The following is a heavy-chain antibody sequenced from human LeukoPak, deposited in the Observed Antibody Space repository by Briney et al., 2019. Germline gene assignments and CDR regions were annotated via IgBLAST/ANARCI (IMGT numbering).Heavy chain of an antibody. CDR2: MYYSGST. Sequence: SQTLSLTCTVSGGSISSGDYYWSRIRQPPGMGLESIAYMYYSGSTYYNPSLKSRVTMSADTSKNQLSLKLSSVTAADTAVYYCARPYYYDSRIDPWGQGILVTVSS. V-gene: IGHV4-30-4*01. CDR3: ARPYYYDSRIDP. CDR1: GGSISSGDYY. D-gene: IGHD3-22*01. J-gene: IGHJ5*02.